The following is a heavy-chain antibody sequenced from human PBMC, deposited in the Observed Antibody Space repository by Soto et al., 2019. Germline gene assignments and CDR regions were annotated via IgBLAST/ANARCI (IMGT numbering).Heavy chain of an antibody. CDR3: ARGDDGDFYYYYYYMDV. D-gene: IGHD4-17*01. J-gene: IGHJ6*03. CDR1: GGSISSYY. Sequence: SETLSLTCTVSGGSISSYYWSWIRQPPGKGLEWIGYIYYSGSTNYNPSLKSRVTISVDTSKNLFSLKLSSVTAADTAVYYCARGDDGDFYYYYYYMDVWGKGTTVTVSS. CDR2: IYYSGST. V-gene: IGHV4-59*01.